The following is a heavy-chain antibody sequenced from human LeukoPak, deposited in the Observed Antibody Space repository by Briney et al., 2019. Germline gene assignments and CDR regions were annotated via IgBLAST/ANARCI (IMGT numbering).Heavy chain of an antibody. J-gene: IGHJ5*02. Sequence: SETLSLTCTVSGVSISTSFYYWGWIRQPPGKGLEWIGTIYYSGSTYYNPSFKSRVTISVDTSKNQFSLKLSSVTAADTPVYYCARVRYCSSTSCYTFDPWGQGTLVTVSS. CDR1: GVSISTSFYY. D-gene: IGHD2-2*01. CDR2: IYYSGST. V-gene: IGHV4-39*01. CDR3: ARVRYCSSTSCYTFDP.